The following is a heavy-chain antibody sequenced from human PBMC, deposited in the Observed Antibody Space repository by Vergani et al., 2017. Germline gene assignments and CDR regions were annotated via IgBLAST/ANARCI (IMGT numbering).Heavy chain of an antibody. CDR2: ISYDGSNK. J-gene: IGHJ6*03. V-gene: IGHV3-30*18. CDR1: GFTFSSYG. D-gene: IGHD1-26*01. Sequence: QVQLVESGGGVVQPGRSLRLSCAASGFTFSSYGMHWVRQAPGKGLEWVAVISYDGSNKYYADSVKGRFTISRDNSKNTLYLQMNSLRAEDTAVYYCAKDIPLGRGLDYYYMDVWGKGTTVTVSS. CDR3: AKDIPLGRGLDYYYMDV.